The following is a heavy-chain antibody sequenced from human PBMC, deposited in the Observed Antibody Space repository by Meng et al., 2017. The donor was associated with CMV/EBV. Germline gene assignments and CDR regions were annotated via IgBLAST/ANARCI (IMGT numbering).Heavy chain of an antibody. J-gene: IGHJ4*02. D-gene: IGHD2-2*01. V-gene: IGHV3-30*04. Sequence: GESLKISCAASGFTFSSYAMHWVRQAPGKGPEWVAVISIDGRDEYYAESVKGRFTISRDNSKNTLDLQATSLRPEDTALYYCARARGYCSTTSCWRTLDYWGQGTLVTVSS. CDR2: ISIDGRDE. CDR1: GFTFSSYA. CDR3: ARARGYCSTTSCWRTLDY.